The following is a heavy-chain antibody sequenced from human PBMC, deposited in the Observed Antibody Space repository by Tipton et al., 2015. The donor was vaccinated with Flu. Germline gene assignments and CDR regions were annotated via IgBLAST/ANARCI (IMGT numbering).Heavy chain of an antibody. CDR1: GYSISSGYY. CDR3: ARALSGYYFYAFDI. V-gene: IGHV4-38-2*02. J-gene: IGHJ3*02. CDR2: IYHSGST. D-gene: IGHD3-22*01. Sequence: TLSLTCTVSGYSISSGYYWGWIRQPPGKGLEWIGSIYHSGSTYYNPSLKSRVTISVDTSKNQFSLKLSSVTAADTAVHYCARALSGYYFYAFDIWGQGTMVTVSS.